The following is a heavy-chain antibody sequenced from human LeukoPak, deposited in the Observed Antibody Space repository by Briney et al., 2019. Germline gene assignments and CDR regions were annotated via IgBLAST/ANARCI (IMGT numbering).Heavy chain of an antibody. Sequence: SETLSLTCTVSGGSISSSSYYWGWIRHPPGKGLEWIGSIYYSGSTYYNPSLKSRVTISVDTSKNQFSLKLSSVTAADTAVYYCARLGVRYSTSSWWFDPWGQGILVTVSS. J-gene: IGHJ5*02. CDR1: GGSISSSSYY. CDR2: IYYSGST. CDR3: ARLGVRYSTSSWWFDP. D-gene: IGHD6-6*01. V-gene: IGHV4-39*01.